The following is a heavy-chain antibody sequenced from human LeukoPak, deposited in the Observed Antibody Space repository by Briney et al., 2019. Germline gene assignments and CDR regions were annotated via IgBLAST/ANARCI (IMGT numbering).Heavy chain of an antibody. CDR3: ARVQLWFGVRYGMDV. CDR2: ISSSSSTI. J-gene: IGHJ6*02. CDR1: GFTFSSYS. V-gene: IGHV3-48*04. Sequence: GGSLRLSCAASGFTFSSYSMNWVRQAPGKGLEWVSYISSSSSTIYYADSVKDRFTISRDNAKNSLYLQMNSLRAEDTAVYYCARVQLWFGVRYGMDVWGQGTTVTVSS. D-gene: IGHD3-10*01.